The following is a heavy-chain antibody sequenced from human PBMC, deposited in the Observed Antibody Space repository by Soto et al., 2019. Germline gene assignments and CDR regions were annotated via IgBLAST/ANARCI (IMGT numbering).Heavy chain of an antibody. CDR1: GFTFSNSA. V-gene: IGHV3-23*01. CDR2: ITDSGVST. CDR3: VAGEFFDY. D-gene: IGHD3-16*01. Sequence: ESGGGLVQPGGSLRLSCAASGFTFSNSALRWVRQAPGKGLEWVSSITDSGVSTYYTDSVKGRFTISRDNSKNTLFVQMNSLRADDTAVYYCVAGEFFDYWGQGTLVTVSS. J-gene: IGHJ4*02.